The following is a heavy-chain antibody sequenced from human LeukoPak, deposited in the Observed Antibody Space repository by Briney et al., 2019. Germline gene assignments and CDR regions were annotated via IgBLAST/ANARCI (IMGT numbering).Heavy chain of an antibody. Sequence: PSETLSLTCTVSGGSISSSSYYWGWIRQPPGKGLEWIGSIYYSGSTYYSPSLKSRVPISVATSKNQFPLKLSSVTAADTAVYYCARLRRADYSNHRGKFDYWGQGTLVTVSS. D-gene: IGHD4-11*01. J-gene: IGHJ4*02. CDR3: ARLRRADYSNHRGKFDY. CDR1: GGSISSSSYY. CDR2: IYYSGST. V-gene: IGHV4-39*01.